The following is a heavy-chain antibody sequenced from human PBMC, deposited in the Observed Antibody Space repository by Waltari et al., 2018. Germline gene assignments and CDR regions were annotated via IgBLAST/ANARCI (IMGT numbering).Heavy chain of an antibody. Sequence: QLQLQESGPGLVKPWETLSLTCTVSGDSINSDSYYLGWTRQPPGKGLEWIASIFYRGNTYYNPSLKSRVTISVDTSKNQLSLKFTSVTAADTAVYYCARLYSGTRPPDFWGQGILVTVSS. J-gene: IGHJ4*02. V-gene: IGHV4-39*01. CDR3: ARLYSGTRPPDF. CDR1: GDSINSDSYY. D-gene: IGHD2-2*01. CDR2: IFYRGNT.